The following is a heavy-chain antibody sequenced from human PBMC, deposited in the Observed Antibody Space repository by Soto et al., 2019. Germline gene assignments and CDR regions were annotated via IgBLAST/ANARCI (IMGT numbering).Heavy chain of an antibody. Sequence: ASVKVSCKASGYTLTSYYMHWVRQAPGQGLEWMGIINPSGGSTSYAQKFQGRVTMTKDTSTNTVYMELSSLRSEDTAVYYCARVPYCSGGSCYPGWFDPWGQGTLVTVSS. CDR2: INPSGGST. CDR3: ARVPYCSGGSCYPGWFDP. J-gene: IGHJ5*02. D-gene: IGHD2-15*01. V-gene: IGHV1-46*01. CDR1: GYTLTSYY.